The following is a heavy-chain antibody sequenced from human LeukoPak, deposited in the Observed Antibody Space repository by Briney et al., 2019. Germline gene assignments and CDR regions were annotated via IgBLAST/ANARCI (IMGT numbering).Heavy chain of an antibody. Sequence: GGSLRLSCAASGFTFSSYSFNWVRQAPGKGLEWVSSINTVSSYIYYADSVRGRFTISRDNAENSLWLQVNSLRAEDSAVYYCARLRRNSDRSGFYYYYDNWGQGTLVTVS. CDR3: ARLRRNSDRSGFYYYYDN. CDR2: INTVSSYI. V-gene: IGHV3-21*01. J-gene: IGHJ4*02. D-gene: IGHD3-22*01. CDR1: GFTFSSYS.